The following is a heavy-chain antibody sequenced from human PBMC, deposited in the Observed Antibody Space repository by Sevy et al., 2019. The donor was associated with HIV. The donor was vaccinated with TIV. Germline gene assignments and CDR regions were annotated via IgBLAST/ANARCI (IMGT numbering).Heavy chain of an antibody. CDR2: ISTDGSST. CDR3: KRDGGGLAY. J-gene: IGHJ4*02. CDR1: GFTFSHYW. D-gene: IGHD3-16*01. Sequence: GGYLRLSCAASGFTFSHYWMHWVRQAPGEGLVWVSRISTDGSSTNYADSVKGRLTISRDNAKNMLYQQMNSLRVEDTAVYYCKRDGGGLAYWGQGTLVTVSS. V-gene: IGHV3-74*01.